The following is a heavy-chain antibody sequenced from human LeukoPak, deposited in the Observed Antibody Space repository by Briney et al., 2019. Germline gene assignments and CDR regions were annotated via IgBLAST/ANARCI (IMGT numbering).Heavy chain of an antibody. CDR2: IYSSGST. CDR1: GGSISSSSYY. Sequence: SETLSLTCTVSGGSISSSSYYWGWIRQPPGKGLEWIGNIYSSGSTYYNPSLKSRVTISVDTSKNQFSLKMSSVTAADTAVYYCARRQSGASDFDDWGQGTLVTVSS. J-gene: IGHJ4*02. CDR3: ARRQSGASDFDD. V-gene: IGHV4-39*01. D-gene: IGHD3-10*01.